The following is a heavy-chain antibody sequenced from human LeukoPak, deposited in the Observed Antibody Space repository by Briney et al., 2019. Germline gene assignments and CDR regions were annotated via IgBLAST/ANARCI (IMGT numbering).Heavy chain of an antibody. Sequence: GGSLRLSCAASGFTFSSYEMNWVRQAPGKELEWVSYISSSGSTIYYADSVKGRFTISRDNAKNSVYLQMNSLRAEDTAVYYCARGSRDAFDIWGQGTMATVPS. CDR2: ISSSGSTI. V-gene: IGHV3-48*03. J-gene: IGHJ3*02. CDR1: GFTFSSYE. CDR3: ARGSRDAFDI. D-gene: IGHD2-2*01.